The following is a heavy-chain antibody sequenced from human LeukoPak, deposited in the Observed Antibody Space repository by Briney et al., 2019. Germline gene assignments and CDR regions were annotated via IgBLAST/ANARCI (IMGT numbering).Heavy chain of an antibody. Sequence: ASVKVSCKASGCTFTGYYMHWVRQAPGQGLEWMGWINPNSGGTNYAQKFQGRVTMTRDTSISTAYMELSRLRSDDTAVYYCARDRHRYIAAAGLNWFDPGGQGTLVTVSS. CDR2: INPNSGGT. CDR1: GCTFTGYY. D-gene: IGHD6-13*01. V-gene: IGHV1-2*02. CDR3: ARDRHRYIAAAGLNWFDP. J-gene: IGHJ5*02.